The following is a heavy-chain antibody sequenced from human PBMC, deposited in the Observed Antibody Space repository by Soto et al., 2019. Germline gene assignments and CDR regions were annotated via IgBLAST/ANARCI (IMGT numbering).Heavy chain of an antibody. Sequence: GGSLRLSCAASGFTFSSYAMSWVRQAPGKGLEWVSAISGSGGSTYYSDSVKGRFTISRDNSKNTLYLQMNSLRAEDTAVYYCAKDGGGEDYYFDYWGQGTLVTVSS. CDR2: ISGSGGST. D-gene: IGHD3-16*01. V-gene: IGHV3-23*01. J-gene: IGHJ4*02. CDR3: AKDGGGEDYYFDY. CDR1: GFTFSSYA.